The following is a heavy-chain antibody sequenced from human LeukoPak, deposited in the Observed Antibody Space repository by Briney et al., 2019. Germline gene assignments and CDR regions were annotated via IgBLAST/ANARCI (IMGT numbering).Heavy chain of an antibody. J-gene: IGHJ6*04. V-gene: IGHV3-30*18. CDR3: AKAPLTAAKSPLYYYYGMDV. CDR2: ISYDGSNK. CDR1: GFTFSSYG. D-gene: IGHD2-2*01. Sequence: GGSLRLSCAASGFTFSSYGMHWVRQAPGKGLEWVAVISYDGSNKYYADSVKGRFTISRDNSKNTLYLQMNSLRAEDTAVYYCAKAPLTAAKSPLYYYYGMDVWGKGATVTVSS.